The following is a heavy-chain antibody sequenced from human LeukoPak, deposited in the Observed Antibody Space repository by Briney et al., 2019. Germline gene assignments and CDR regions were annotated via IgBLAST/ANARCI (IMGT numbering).Heavy chain of an antibody. J-gene: IGHJ4*02. CDR3: ARSPRQQLGPPDY. V-gene: IGHV4-61*01. CDR2: IHYSGNI. CDR1: GGSVSSGSYS. Sequence: SETLSLTCTVSGGSVSSGSYSWSWIRQPPGKGLEWIGYIHYSGNINSNPSLKSRVTLSVDTSKNQFSLKLNSVTAADTAVHYCARSPRQQLGPPDYWGQGTLVTVSS. D-gene: IGHD6-13*01.